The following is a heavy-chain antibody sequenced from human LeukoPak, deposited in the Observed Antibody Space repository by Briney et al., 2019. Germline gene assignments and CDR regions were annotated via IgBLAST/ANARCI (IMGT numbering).Heavy chain of an antibody. V-gene: IGHV4-59*08. CDR3: VRQDSWSYDP. Sequence: PSETLSLTCTVSGGSMNSYYWSWIRQPPGKGLEWIGYIHYSGSTNYNPSLKRRVIISVDTSSNLFSLRLTSLTAADTAVYYCVRQDSWSYDPWGQGTLVTVSS. CDR2: IHYSGST. J-gene: IGHJ5*02. CDR1: GGSMNSYY. D-gene: IGHD1-26*01.